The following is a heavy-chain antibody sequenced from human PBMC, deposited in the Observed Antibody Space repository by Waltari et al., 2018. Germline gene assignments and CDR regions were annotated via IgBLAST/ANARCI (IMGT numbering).Heavy chain of an antibody. Sequence: QVQLQESGPGLVKPSQTLSLTCTVSGGSISSGGYYWSWIRQHPGKCLEWIGYIYYSGRTYYNPSLKSSVTISVDTAKNQFSLKLSSVTAADTAVYYCARVATDNWFDPWGQGTLVTVSS. V-gene: IGHV4-31*01. CDR1: GGSISSGGYY. CDR2: IYYSGRT. CDR3: ARVATDNWFDP. J-gene: IGHJ5*02.